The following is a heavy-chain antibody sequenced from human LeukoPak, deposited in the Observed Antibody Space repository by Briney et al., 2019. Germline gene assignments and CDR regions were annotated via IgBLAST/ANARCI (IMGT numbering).Heavy chain of an antibody. D-gene: IGHD1-26*01. Sequence: GASVKVSCKASGYTFTSYGISWVRQAPGQGLKWMGWISAYNGNTNYAQKLQGRVTMTTDTSTSTAYMELRSLRSDDTAVYYCARDWDYSGSYYNWFDPWGQGTLVTVSS. CDR2: ISAYNGNT. CDR1: GYTFTSYG. V-gene: IGHV1-18*01. J-gene: IGHJ5*02. CDR3: ARDWDYSGSYYNWFDP.